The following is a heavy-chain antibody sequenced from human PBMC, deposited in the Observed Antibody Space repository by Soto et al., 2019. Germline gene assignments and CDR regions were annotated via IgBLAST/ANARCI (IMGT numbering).Heavy chain of an antibody. V-gene: IGHV3-33*01. Sequence: QVQLVESGGGVVQPGRSLRLSCAASGFTFSSYGMHWVRKAPGKGLEWVAVIWDDGSNKYYADSVKGRFTISRDKSKNTLYLQMNSLRAEDTAVYYCARDEGLGVNYYYYGMDVWGQGTTVTVSS. J-gene: IGHJ6*01. CDR2: IWDDGSNK. D-gene: IGHD3-10*01. CDR1: GFTFSSYG. CDR3: ARDEGLGVNYYYYGMDV.